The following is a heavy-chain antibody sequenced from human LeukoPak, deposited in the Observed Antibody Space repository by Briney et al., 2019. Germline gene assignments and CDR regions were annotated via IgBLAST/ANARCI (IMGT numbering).Heavy chain of an antibody. CDR2: MNPNSGNT. J-gene: IGHJ6*03. D-gene: IGHD3-22*01. CDR3: ARASSGSKYYMDV. V-gene: IGHV1-8*03. CDR1: GYTFTSYD. Sequence: ASVKVSCKASGYTFTSYDINWVRQATGQGLEWMGWMNPNSGNTGYAQKFQGRVTITADESTSTAYMELSSLRSEDTAVYYCARASSGSKYYMDVWGKGTTVTVSS.